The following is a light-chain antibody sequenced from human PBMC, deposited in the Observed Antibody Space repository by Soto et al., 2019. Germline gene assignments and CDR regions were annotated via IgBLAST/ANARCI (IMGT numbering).Light chain of an antibody. V-gene: IGLV1-51*01. CDR2: DDN. J-gene: IGLJ1*01. CDR3: GSWDSILSADG. Sequence: QSVLTQPPSASAPPGRKVTISCSGSNSNVGGSSVSWYQQLPGAAPKLLISDDNKRTSGIPDRFCGSESGTSATLGITGLQTGDEADYYCGSWDSILSADGFGSGTKVTV. CDR1: NSNVGGSS.